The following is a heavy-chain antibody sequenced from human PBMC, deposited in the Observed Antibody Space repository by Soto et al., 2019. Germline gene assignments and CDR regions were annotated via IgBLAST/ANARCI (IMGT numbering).Heavy chain of an antibody. J-gene: IGHJ5*02. Sequence: GESLKISCKGSGYSFTSYWIGWVRQMPVKGLEWMGIIYPGDSDTIYNPSFQGQVTSPADQSISNAYLQWTTLKASDAALYYCARRSTGTTVQYNGFDLWGQGTLVTVSS. CDR3: ARRSTGTTVQYNGFDL. CDR2: IYPGDSDT. V-gene: IGHV5-51*01. D-gene: IGHD1-7*01. CDR1: GYSFTSYW.